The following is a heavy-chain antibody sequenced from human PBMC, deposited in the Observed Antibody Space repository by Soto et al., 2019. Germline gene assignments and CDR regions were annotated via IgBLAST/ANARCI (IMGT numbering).Heavy chain of an antibody. CDR2: ISYDGSNK. CDR3: AKVWVLNEWAFFDY. CDR1: GFTFSSYG. V-gene: IGHV3-30*18. J-gene: IGHJ4*02. D-gene: IGHD1-1*01. Sequence: QVQLVESGGGVVQPGRSLRLSCAASGFTFSSYGMHWVRQAPGKGLEWVAVISYDGSNKYYADSVKGRFTISRDNSKNTLYLHMNSLRAEETAVYYCAKVWVLNEWAFFDYWGQGTRGTVSS.